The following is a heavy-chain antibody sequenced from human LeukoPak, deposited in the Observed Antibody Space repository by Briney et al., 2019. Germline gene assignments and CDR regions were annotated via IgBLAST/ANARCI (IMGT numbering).Heavy chain of an antibody. V-gene: IGHV3-21*01. J-gene: IGHJ4*02. CDR1: GFTFSSYS. Sequence: GGSLRLSCAASGFTFSSYSMNWVRQAPGKGLEWVSSISSSSSYVYYADSVRGRFTISRDNAKNSLYLQMNSLRAEDTAVYYCAKGYSGYDTTFDYWGQGTLVTVSS. D-gene: IGHD5-12*01. CDR3: AKGYSGYDTTFDY. CDR2: ISSSSSYV.